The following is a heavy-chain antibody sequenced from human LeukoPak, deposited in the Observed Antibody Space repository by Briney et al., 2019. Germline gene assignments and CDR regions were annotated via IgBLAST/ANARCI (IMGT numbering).Heavy chain of an antibody. V-gene: IGHV4-59*08. J-gene: IGHJ3*02. Sequence: SETLSLTCTVSGGSISSYYWSWIRQPPGKGLEWIGYIYYSGSTNYNPSLKSRVTISVGTSKNQFSLKLSSVTAADTAVYYCASTMVRGVMPAFDIWGQGTMVTVSS. CDR1: GGSISSYY. CDR2: IYYSGST. CDR3: ASTMVRGVMPAFDI. D-gene: IGHD3-10*01.